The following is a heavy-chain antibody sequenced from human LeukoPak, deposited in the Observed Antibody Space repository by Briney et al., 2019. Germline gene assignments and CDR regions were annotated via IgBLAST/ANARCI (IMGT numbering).Heavy chain of an antibody. V-gene: IGHV3-74*01. CDR2: ITNDGSST. J-gene: IGHJ4*02. Sequence: PGGSLRLSCAASGLTFSSHWMHWVRQAPGRGLVWVSRITNDGSSTTYADSVKGRFTISRDNAKNMLYLQVNSLRAEDTAMYYCAKGTKPVMTIPDYWGQGILVTVSS. D-gene: IGHD1/OR15-1a*01. CDR3: AKGTKPVMTIPDY. CDR1: GLTFSSHW.